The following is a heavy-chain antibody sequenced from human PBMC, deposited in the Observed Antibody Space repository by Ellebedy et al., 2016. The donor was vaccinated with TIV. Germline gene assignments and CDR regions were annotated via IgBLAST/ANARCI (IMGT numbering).Heavy chain of an antibody. Sequence: GESLKISXAASGFEFDGYSMHWVRQAPGKGLEWVSLITRFGGDTPYADSVKGRFTISRDNSRNLLYLQMNSLRPEDTAMYYCAKDHQGSIDYWGQGTLVTDSP. CDR3: AKDHQGSIDY. CDR2: ITRFGGDT. J-gene: IGHJ4*02. V-gene: IGHV3-43*01. CDR1: GFEFDGYS.